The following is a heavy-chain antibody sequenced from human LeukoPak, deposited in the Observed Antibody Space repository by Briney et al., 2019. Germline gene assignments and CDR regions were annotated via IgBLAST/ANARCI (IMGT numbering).Heavy chain of an antibody. CDR1: GFTFSGSA. V-gene: IGHV3-73*01. Sequence: SGGSLKLSCAASGFTFSGSAMHWVRQASGKGLEWVGRIRSKANSYATAYAASVKGRFTISRDDSKNTAYLQMNSLKTEDTAVYYCTRHFPDYDILTSYYIFDYWGQGTLVTVSS. D-gene: IGHD3-9*01. CDR3: TRHFPDYDILTSYYIFDY. CDR2: IRSKANSYAT. J-gene: IGHJ4*02.